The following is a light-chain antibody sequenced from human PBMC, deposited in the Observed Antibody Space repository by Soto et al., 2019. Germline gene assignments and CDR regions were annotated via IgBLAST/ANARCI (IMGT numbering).Light chain of an antibody. J-gene: IGLJ1*01. V-gene: IGLV2-8*01. CDR1: SSDFGAYDS. Sequence: QSALTQPPSASGSPGQSVTISCTGSSSDFGAYDSVSWYQQHPGKAPKLLIYEVAKRPSGVPDRFSGSKSGNTASLTVSGLQAEDEAHYYCLSYDGTPSGVFGTGTKVTVL. CDR2: EVA. CDR3: LSYDGTPSGV.